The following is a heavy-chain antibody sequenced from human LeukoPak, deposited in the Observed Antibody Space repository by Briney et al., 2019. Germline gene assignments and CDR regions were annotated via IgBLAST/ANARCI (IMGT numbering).Heavy chain of an antibody. V-gene: IGHV4-59*01. CDR1: GGSISSYY. Sequence: SETLSLTCTVPGGSISSYYWSWIRQPPGEGLEWIGYIYYSGSTNYNPSLKSRVTISVDTSKNQFSLKLSSVTAADTAVYYCARTTEGGYSYGYFYYYYMDVWGKGTTVTISS. J-gene: IGHJ6*03. CDR2: IYYSGST. CDR3: ARTTEGGYSYGYFYYYYMDV. D-gene: IGHD5-18*01.